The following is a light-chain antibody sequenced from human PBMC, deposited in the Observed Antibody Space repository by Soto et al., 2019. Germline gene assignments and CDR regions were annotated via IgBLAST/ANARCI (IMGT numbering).Light chain of an antibody. CDR2: DVT. CDR1: SSDVGAYNF. J-gene: IGLJ2*01. CDR3: SSSTTSNTLV. Sequence: QSALTQPASVSGSPGQSITISCTGTSSDVGAYNFVSWYQQHPGKAPKLMIYDVTNRPSGVSSRFSGSKSGNTASLAISGLQAEDEADYYCSSSTTSNTLVFGGGTKVTVL. V-gene: IGLV2-14*03.